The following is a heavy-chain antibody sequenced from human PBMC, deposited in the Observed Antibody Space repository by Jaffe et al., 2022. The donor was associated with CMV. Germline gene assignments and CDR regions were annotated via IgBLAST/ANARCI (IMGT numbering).Heavy chain of an antibody. CDR2: IYYSGST. CDR1: GGSISSSSYY. V-gene: IGHV4-39*01. J-gene: IGHJ5*02. D-gene: IGHD6-6*01. CDR3: ARHPIAARREGIWFDP. Sequence: QLQLQESGPGLVKPSETLSLTCTVSGGSISSSSYYWGWIRQPPGKGLEWIGSIYYSGSTYYNPSLKSRVTISVDTSKNQFSLKLSSVTAADTAVYYCARHPIAARREGIWFDPWGQGTLVTVSS.